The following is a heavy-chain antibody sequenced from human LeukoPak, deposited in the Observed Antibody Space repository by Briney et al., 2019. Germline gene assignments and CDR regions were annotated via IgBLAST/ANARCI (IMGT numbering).Heavy chain of an antibody. V-gene: IGHV4-34*01. D-gene: IGHD5-18*01. CDR2: INHSGST. CDR3: AREVDTGDAFDI. Sequence: SETLSLTCAVYGGSFSGYYWSWIRQPPGKGLEWIGEINHSGSTNYNPSLKSRVTISVDTSKNQFSLKLSSVTAADTAVYYCAREVDTGDAFDIWGQGTMVTVSS. CDR1: GGSFSGYY. J-gene: IGHJ3*02.